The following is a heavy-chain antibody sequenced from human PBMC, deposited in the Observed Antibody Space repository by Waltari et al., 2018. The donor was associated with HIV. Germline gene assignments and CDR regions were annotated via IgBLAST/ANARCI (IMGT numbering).Heavy chain of an antibody. D-gene: IGHD1-26*01. CDR2: INHSGST. CDR1: GGSFSGYY. J-gene: IGHJ4*02. CDR3: ARYTSGTKGFDY. Sequence: QVQLQQWGAGLLKPSETLSLTCAVYGGSFSGYYWSWIRQPPGKGLEWIGEINHSGSTNYNPSLKSRVTISVDTSKNQFSLKLSSVTAADTAVYYCARYTSGTKGFDYWGQGTLVTVSS. V-gene: IGHV4-34*01.